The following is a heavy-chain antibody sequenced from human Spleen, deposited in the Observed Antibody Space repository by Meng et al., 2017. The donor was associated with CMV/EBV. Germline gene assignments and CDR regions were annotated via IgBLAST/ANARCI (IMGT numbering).Heavy chain of an antibody. V-gene: IGHV3-20*04. CDR1: GFTFDDYG. CDR3: ARAVGVNIVDALDI. D-gene: IGHD3-10*01. J-gene: IGHJ3*02. Sequence: GGSLRLSCAASGFTFDDYGLNWVRQTPGKGLEWVSGIRWNGGTTGYADSVKGRFTISRDNAKNSLHLQMNSLRAEDTAMYYCARAVGVNIVDALDIWGQGTMVTVSS. CDR2: IRWNGGTT.